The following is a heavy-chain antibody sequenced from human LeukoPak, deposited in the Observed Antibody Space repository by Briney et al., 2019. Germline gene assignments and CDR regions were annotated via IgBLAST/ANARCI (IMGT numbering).Heavy chain of an antibody. CDR1: GGSISSGDYY. CDR3: ATDPITIFGAAGVGY. Sequence: SQTLSLTCTVSGGSISSGDYYWSWIRQPPGKGLEWIGYIYYSGSTYYNPSLKSRVTISVDTSKNQFSLKLSSVTAADTAVYYCATDPITIFGAAGVGYWGQGTLVTVSS. J-gene: IGHJ4*02. V-gene: IGHV4-30-4*08. D-gene: IGHD3-3*01. CDR2: IYYSGST.